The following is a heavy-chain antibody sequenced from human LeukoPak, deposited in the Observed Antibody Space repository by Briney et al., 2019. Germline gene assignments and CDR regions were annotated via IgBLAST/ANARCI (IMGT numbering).Heavy chain of an antibody. D-gene: IGHD5-18*01. V-gene: IGHV4-39*07. CDR3: AREKGRYSSPDY. J-gene: IGHJ4*02. Sequence: SETLSLTCTVSGGSISSGSYYWGWIRQPPGRGLEWIGSIYYSGSTNYNPSLKSRVTISVDTSKNQFSLKLSSVTAADTAVYYCAREKGRYSSPDYWGQGTLVTVSS. CDR1: GGSISSGSYY. CDR2: IYYSGST.